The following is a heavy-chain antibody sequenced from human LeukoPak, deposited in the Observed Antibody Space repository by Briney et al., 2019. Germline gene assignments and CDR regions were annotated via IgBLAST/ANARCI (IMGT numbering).Heavy chain of an antibody. CDR3: AREYAGYNSFWLDY. V-gene: IGHV3-7*01. J-gene: IGHJ4*02. Sequence: PGGSLRLSCAASGFIFSSYWMTWVRQAPGKGLEWVANMNQDGSENYYVDSVKGRFTISRDNAKNSLYLQMNSLRAEDTAVYYCAREYAGYNSFWLDYWGQGTLVTVSS. CDR1: GFIFSSYW. D-gene: IGHD5-24*01. CDR2: MNQDGSEN.